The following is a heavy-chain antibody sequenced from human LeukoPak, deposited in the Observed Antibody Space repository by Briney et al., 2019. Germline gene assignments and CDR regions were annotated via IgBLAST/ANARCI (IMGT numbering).Heavy chain of an antibody. CDR2: IRYDGSNK. V-gene: IGHV3-30*02. J-gene: IGHJ4*02. CDR1: GFTFSSYG. D-gene: IGHD3-22*01. Sequence: GGSLRLSCAASGFTFSSYGMHWVRQAPGKGLEWVAFIRYDGSNKYYADSVKGRFTISRDNSKNTLYLQMNSLRAEATAVYYCAKSKVHSSGYNSPPNYYFDYWGQGTLVTVSS. CDR3: AKSKVHSSGYNSPPNYYFDY.